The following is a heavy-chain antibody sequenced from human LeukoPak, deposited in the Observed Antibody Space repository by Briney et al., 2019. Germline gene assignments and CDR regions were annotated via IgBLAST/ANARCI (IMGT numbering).Heavy chain of an antibody. CDR3: ARETYNSAWYADN. CDR2: ISTSGNT. V-gene: IGHV4-4*07. D-gene: IGHD6-19*01. J-gene: IGHJ4*02. Sequence: SETLSLTCTVSGGSISSFYWSWIRQPAGKGLEWIGRISTSGNTNYNPSLRSRVTMSVDTSKNQFSLKLSSVNAADTAVYYCARETYNSAWYADNWGQGTLVTVSS. CDR1: GGSISSFY.